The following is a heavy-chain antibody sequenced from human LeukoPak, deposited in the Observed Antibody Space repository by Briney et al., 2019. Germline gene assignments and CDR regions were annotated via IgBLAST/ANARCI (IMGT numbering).Heavy chain of an antibody. J-gene: IGHJ4*02. V-gene: IGHV3-30-3*01. Sequence: GGSLRLSCAASGFTFSTYAMHWVRQAPGKGLEWVAVISYDGSNKYYADSVKGRFTISRDNSKNTLYLQMNSLRAEDTAVYYCARAGTVVHFDYWGQGTLVTVSS. CDR2: ISYDGSNK. CDR3: ARAGTVVHFDY. D-gene: IGHD4-23*01. CDR1: GFTFSTYA.